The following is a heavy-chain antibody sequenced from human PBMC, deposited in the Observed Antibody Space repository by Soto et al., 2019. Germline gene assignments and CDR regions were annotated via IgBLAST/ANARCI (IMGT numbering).Heavy chain of an antibody. CDR2: IDPSDSYT. Sequence: EVQLVQSGPEVKKPGESLRISCEGSGYSFPSYWISWVRQRSGGGLEWMGRIDPSDSYTNYSPSFEGHVTISVDKSINTVYLQWNSLQAPDAATYYCVSQSGPDYWGQGTLVTVSS. CDR1: GYSFPSYW. CDR3: VSQSGPDY. D-gene: IGHD1-26*01. J-gene: IGHJ4*02. V-gene: IGHV5-10-1*03.